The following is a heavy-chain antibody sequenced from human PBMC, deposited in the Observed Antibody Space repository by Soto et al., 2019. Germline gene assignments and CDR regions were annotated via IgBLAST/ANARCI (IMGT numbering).Heavy chain of an antibody. CDR3: ARGPYFAWSYRTGSWFDP. Sequence: PSETLSLTCAVYGGSFSGYYWSWIRQPPGKGLEWIGEINHSGSTNYNPSLKSRVTISVDTSKNQFSLKLSSVTAADTAVYYCARGPYFAWSYRTGSWFDPWGQGTLVTVSS. CDR1: GGSFSGYY. CDR2: INHSGST. D-gene: IGHD3-9*01. V-gene: IGHV4-34*01. J-gene: IGHJ5*02.